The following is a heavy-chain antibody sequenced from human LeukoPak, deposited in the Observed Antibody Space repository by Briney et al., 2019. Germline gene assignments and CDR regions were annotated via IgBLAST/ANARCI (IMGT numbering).Heavy chain of an antibody. D-gene: IGHD5-12*01. CDR1: GGTFSSYA. CDR3: ALVATITGHYYYGMDV. Sequence: ASVKVSWKASGGTFSSYAIRWVRQAPGQGLEWRGGVIPIFGTANYAQKFQGRVTITADESTSTAYMELSSLRSEDTAVYYCALVATITGHYYYGMDVWGKGTTVTVSS. CDR2: VIPIFGTA. J-gene: IGHJ6*04. V-gene: IGHV1-69*01.